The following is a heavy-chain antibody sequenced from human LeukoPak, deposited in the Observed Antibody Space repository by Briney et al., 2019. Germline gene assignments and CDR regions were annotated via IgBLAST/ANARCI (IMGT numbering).Heavy chain of an antibody. D-gene: IGHD1-26*01. CDR1: GFIFSTYW. CDR3: AREGIVGATTAY. V-gene: IGHV3-7*01. Sequence: GGSLRLSCAASGFIFSTYWMMWARQAPGKGLEWVANMKGDGSEIHYVDSVKGRFTISRDNAKNSLYLQMNSLRAEDTAVYYCAREGIVGATTAYWGQGTLVTVSS. J-gene: IGHJ4*02. CDR2: MKGDGSEI.